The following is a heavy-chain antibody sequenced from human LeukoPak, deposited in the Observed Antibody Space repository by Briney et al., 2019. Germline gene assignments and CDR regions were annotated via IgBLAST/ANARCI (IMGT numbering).Heavy chain of an antibody. Sequence: SVKVSCKTSGGTLSRNQINWVRQAPGQGLEWMGRITPILGIAKYAQKFRGRVSITADNSGTTGYLELTGLTSDDTAVYYCAGGPHMSTTIWGWFDPWGQGTQVTVSS. CDR1: GGTLSRNQ. D-gene: IGHD3-16*01. CDR2: ITPILGIA. CDR3: AGGPHMSTTIWGWFDP. J-gene: IGHJ5*02. V-gene: IGHV1-69*04.